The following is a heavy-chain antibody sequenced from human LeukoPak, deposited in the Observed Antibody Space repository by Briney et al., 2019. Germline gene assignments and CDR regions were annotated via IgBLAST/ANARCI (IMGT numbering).Heavy chain of an antibody. Sequence: SETLSLTCTVSGGSISSYYWSWIRQPPGKGLEWIGFIYYSGSTNYNPSLKSRLTISVDTSKNQFSLMLSSVAAADAAVYCCARGLSELYFDYWGQGNLVTVSS. CDR2: IYYSGST. CDR3: ARGLSELYFDY. J-gene: IGHJ4*02. CDR1: GGSISSYY. V-gene: IGHV4-59*08. D-gene: IGHD3-16*02.